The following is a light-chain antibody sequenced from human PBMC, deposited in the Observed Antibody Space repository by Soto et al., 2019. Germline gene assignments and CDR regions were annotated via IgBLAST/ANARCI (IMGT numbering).Light chain of an antibody. CDR3: QQYGSSPRIT. J-gene: IGKJ3*01. CDR1: QSVSSCY. Sequence: EIVLTQSPGTLSLSPGERATRSCRASQSVSSCYLAWYQQKPGQAPRLLIYGASSRATGIPDRFSGSGSGTDFTLTISRLEPEDFAVYYCQQYGSSPRITFGPGTKVDIK. CDR2: GAS. V-gene: IGKV3-20*01.